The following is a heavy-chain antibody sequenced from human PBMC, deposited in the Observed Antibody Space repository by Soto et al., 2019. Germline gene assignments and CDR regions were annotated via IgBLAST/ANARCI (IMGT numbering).Heavy chain of an antibody. CDR1: GGTFSSYA. J-gene: IGHJ4*02. CDR3: ASGRDYCDSSGCPRFYY. D-gene: IGHD3-22*01. V-gene: IGHV1-69*01. Sequence: QVQLVQSGAEVKKPGSSVKVSCTASGGTFSSYAISWVRQAPGQGLEWMGGIIPIFGTANYAQKFQGRVTITADESTSTAYMELSSLRSEDTAVYYWASGRDYCDSSGCPRFYYWGQGTLVTVSA. CDR2: IIPIFGTA.